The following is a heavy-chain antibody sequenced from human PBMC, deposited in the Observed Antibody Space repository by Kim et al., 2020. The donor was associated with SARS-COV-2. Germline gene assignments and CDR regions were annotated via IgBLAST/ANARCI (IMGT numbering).Heavy chain of an antibody. CDR3: ARDGDIAPIFNYYYYYGMDV. Sequence: GGSLRLSCAASGFTFSDYYMSWIRQAPGKGLEWVSYISSSSSYTNYADSVKGRFTISRDNAKNSLYLQMNSLRAEDTAVYYCARDGDIAPIFNYYYYYGMDVWGQGTTVTVSS. D-gene: IGHD5-12*01. CDR2: ISSSSSYT. V-gene: IGHV3-11*06. CDR1: GFTFSDYY. J-gene: IGHJ6*02.